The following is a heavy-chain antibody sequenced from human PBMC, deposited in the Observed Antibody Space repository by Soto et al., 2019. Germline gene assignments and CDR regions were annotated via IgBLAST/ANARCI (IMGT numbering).Heavy chain of an antibody. CDR1: GFTFDDYA. CDR2: ITWNGVNT. CDR3: TRGYCSVGSCAFDI. J-gene: IGHJ3*02. D-gene: IGHD2-15*01. V-gene: IGHV3-9*01. Sequence: EEQLVESGGALVQPGRSLRLSCAASGFTFDDYAMHWVRQVPGKGLEWVSFITWNGVNTAYADSIRGRFTISRDNAKNSLYLQMNSLSAEDTTFYYCTRGYCSVGSCAFDIWGQGTMVADSS.